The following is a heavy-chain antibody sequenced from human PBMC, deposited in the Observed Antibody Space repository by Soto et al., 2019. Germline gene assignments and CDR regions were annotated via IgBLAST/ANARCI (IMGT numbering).Heavy chain of an antibody. J-gene: IGHJ3*02. V-gene: IGHV4-31*03. CDR2: ISYSGGT. D-gene: IGHD2-15*01. CDR1: GGSISSGGYY. Sequence: QVQLQESGPGLVKPSQTLSLTCTVSGGSISSGGYYWSWIRQHPGKGLEWIGYISYSGGTYYNPSLKSRVTISVDTSKNQFSLRLSSVTAADTAVYYCVRDRGYCSGGSCQTDAFDIWGQGTMVTVSS. CDR3: VRDRGYCSGGSCQTDAFDI.